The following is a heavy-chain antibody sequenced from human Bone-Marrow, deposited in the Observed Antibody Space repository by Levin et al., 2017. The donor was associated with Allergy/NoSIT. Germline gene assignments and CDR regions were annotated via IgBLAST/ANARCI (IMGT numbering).Heavy chain of an antibody. CDR2: VNGDGDRT. Sequence: GGSLRLSCAASGFTFSNYAMTWVRQAPGKGLEWVSSVNGDGDRTYHADSVKGRFTISRDNSKNTLYLQMNRLRAEDTGLYYCAKGLTWDGSVTTTFHYWGQGTLVTVSS. D-gene: IGHD4-17*01. CDR1: GFTFSNYA. V-gene: IGHV3-23*01. CDR3: AKGLTWDGSVTTTFHY. J-gene: IGHJ4*02.